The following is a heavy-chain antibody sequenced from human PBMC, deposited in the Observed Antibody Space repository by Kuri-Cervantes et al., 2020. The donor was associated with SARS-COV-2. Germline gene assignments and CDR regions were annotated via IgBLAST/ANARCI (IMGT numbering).Heavy chain of an antibody. D-gene: IGHD3-22*01. J-gene: IGHJ4*02. CDR2: INHSGST. Sequence: SETLSLTCAVYGGSFSTYYWIWIRQPPGKGLEWIGEINHSGSTNYNPSLKSRVTVSVDTSKNQFSLKLSSVTAADTAVYYCARERDGGYYDSSGYVDDYWGQGTLVTVSS. V-gene: IGHV4-34*01. CDR1: GGSFSTYY. CDR3: ARERDGGYYDSSGYVDDY.